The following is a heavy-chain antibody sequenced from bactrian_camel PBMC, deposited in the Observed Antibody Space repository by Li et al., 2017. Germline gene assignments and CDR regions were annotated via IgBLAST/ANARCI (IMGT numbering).Heavy chain of an antibody. CDR2: ISMNAAST. Sequence: VQLVESGGGSVQTGGSLRLSCKESGYTVNSIRMGWFRQAPGKEREAVARISMNAASTYYADSVKGRFTISRDTVKNAVYLQLNSLNPEDTAMYYFAAARSSDRFCSTGTAFTYWGQGTQVTVS. V-gene: IGHV3S60*01. CDR1: GYTVNSIR. CDR3: AAARSSDRFCSTGTAFTY. J-gene: IGHJ4*01. D-gene: IGHD6*01.